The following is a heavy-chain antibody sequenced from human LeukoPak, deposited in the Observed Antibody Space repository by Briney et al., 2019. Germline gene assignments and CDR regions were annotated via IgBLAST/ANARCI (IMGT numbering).Heavy chain of an antibody. CDR2: ISGSGTDT. Sequence: GGSLRLSCGGSGFTFSSYAMSWVRHAPGKGLELASAISGSGTDTFYANSVKGRFTISRDNPKNTLYLQMNSLRAEDTAVYYCAKGGGSSCYSPSDYWGQGTLVTVSS. CDR3: AKGGGSSCYSPSDY. D-gene: IGHD2-15*01. CDR1: GFTFSSYA. V-gene: IGHV3-23*01. J-gene: IGHJ4*02.